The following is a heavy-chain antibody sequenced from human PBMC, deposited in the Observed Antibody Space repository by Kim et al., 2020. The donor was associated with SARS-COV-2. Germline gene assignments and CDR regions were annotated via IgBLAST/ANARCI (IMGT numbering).Heavy chain of an antibody. D-gene: IGHD3-22*01. J-gene: IGHJ4*02. CDR3: ASMITYYYDSSGLDY. Sequence: PSLKSRVTISVDTSKNQFSLKLSSVTAADTAVYYCASMITYYYDSSGLDYWGQGTLVTVSS. V-gene: IGHV4-34*01.